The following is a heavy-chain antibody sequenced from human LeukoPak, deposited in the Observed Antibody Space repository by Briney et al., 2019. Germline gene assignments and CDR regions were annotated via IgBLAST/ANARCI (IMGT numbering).Heavy chain of an antibody. CDR2: IYYSGST. D-gene: IGHD6-25*01. CDR3: ARDSAAHGGY. J-gene: IGHJ4*02. Sequence: SETLSLTCTVSGGSISSGGYYWSWIRQHPGKGLEWIGYIYYSGSTYYNPSLKSRVTISVDTSKNQFSLKLSSVTAADTAVYYCARDSAAHGGYWGQGTPVIVSS. V-gene: IGHV4-31*03. CDR1: GGSISSGGYY.